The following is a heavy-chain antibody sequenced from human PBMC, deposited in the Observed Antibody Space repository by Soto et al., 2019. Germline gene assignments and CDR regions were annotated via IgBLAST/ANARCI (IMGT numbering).Heavy chain of an antibody. V-gene: IGHV3-30*18. CDR3: AKDSAVRGVPFDD. J-gene: IGHJ4*02. CDR1: GFTFSSYG. Sequence: GGSLRLSCAASGFTFSSYGMHWVRQAPGKGLEWVAVISYDGSNKYYADSVKGRFTISRDNSKNTLYLQMNSLRAEDTAVYYCAKDSAVRGVPFDDWGQGTLVTVSS. CDR2: ISYDGSNK. D-gene: IGHD3-10*01.